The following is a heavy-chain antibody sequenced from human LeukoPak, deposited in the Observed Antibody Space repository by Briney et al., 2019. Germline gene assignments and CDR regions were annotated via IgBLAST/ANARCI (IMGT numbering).Heavy chain of an antibody. D-gene: IGHD2/OR15-2a*01. J-gene: IGHJ6*02. V-gene: IGHV3-30*04. CDR2: ISYGGTKE. Sequence: PGASQRLSCAASGFSSSDYALHWVRQAPGKRLEWVAVISYGGTKEYYADSVKGRFTISKDNSKNTLYLQMNSLRHEDTAVYYCARNKPITAFFGMDVWGQGTTVIVSS. CDR1: GFSSSDYA. CDR3: ARNKPITAFFGMDV.